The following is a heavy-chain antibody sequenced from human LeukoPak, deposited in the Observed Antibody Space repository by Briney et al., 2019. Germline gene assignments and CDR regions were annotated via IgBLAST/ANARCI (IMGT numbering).Heavy chain of an antibody. J-gene: IGHJ4*02. CDR1: GGTFSSYA. CDR3: ARVVTIFGVVIAATYFDY. CDR2: IIPIFGTA. D-gene: IGHD3-3*01. Sequence: SVKVSCKASGGTFSSYAISWMRQAPGQGLEWMGGIIPIFGTANYAQKFQGRVTITADESTSTAYMELSSLRSEDTAVYYCARVVTIFGVVIAATYFDYWGQGTLVTVSS. V-gene: IGHV1-69*13.